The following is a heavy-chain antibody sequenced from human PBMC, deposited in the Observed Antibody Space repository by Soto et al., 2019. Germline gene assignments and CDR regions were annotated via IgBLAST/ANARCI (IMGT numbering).Heavy chain of an antibody. CDR1: GYTFTDYY. CDR2: INPNSGDT. V-gene: IGHV1-2*04. CDR3: ARGPSHGAFDI. J-gene: IGHJ3*02. Sequence: QVRLAQSGAEVKNPGASVKVSCKASGYTFTDYYIHWLRQAPAQGLEWMGWINPNSGDTKYAQKFQGWATMTRDTSISTTYMELSRLTSDDTALYYCARGPSHGAFDIWGQGTIITVSS.